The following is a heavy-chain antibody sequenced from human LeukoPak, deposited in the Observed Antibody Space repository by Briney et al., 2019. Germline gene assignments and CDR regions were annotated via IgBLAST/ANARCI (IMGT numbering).Heavy chain of an antibody. CDR1: GFTVSSNY. D-gene: IGHD3-10*01. V-gene: IGHV3-53*01. CDR2: IHSGGST. CDR3: ASGSGSYRTPYYYMDV. J-gene: IGHJ6*03. Sequence: GGSLRLSCAASGFTVSSNYMSWVRQAPGKGLEWVSIIHSGGSTYYADSVKGRFTISRDNSKNTLYLQMNSLRAEDTAVYYCASGSGSYRTPYYYMDVWGKGTTVTVSS.